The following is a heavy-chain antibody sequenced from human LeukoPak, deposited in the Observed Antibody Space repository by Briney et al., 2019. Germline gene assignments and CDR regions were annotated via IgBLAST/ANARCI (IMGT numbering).Heavy chain of an antibody. J-gene: IGHJ2*01. V-gene: IGHV4-59*01. CDR2: IYYSGCT. Sequence: TSETLSLTCTVSGGSISSYYWSWIRQPPGKGLEWIGYIYYSGCTNYNPSLKSRVTISVDTSKNQFSLKLSSVTAADTAVYYCARALRGRYWYFDLWGRGTLVTVSS. CDR3: ARALRGRYWYFDL. CDR1: GGSISSYY.